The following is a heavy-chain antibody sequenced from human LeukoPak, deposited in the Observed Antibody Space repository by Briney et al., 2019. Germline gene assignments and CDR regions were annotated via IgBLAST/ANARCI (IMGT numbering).Heavy chain of an antibody. V-gene: IGHV4-59*08. CDR2: IYYSGST. CDR1: GGPIRSYY. J-gene: IGHJ4*02. D-gene: IGHD6-13*01. Sequence: SETLSLTCTVSGGPIRSYYWSWIRQPPGKGLEWIGYIYYSGSTNYSPSLKSRVTISVDTSKNQFSLRLSSVTAADTAIYYCARTGYSSTWSPLNHFDYWGQGLLVTVSS. CDR3: ARTGYSSTWSPLNHFDY.